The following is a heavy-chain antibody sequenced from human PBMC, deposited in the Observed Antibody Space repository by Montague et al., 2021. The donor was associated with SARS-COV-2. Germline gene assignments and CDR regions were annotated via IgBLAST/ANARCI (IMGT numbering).Heavy chain of an antibody. Sequence: CAISGDSVASHMATWNGIRQSPSRGLEWLGRTYYRSKWYNDYAVSVKSRVIINPDTSNNRISLQLNSVTPEDTAVYYCARAYCGGDCYFYWYFDLWGRGTLGTVSS. CDR3: ARAYCGGDCYFYWYFDL. D-gene: IGHD2-21*02. CDR2: TYYRSKWYN. CDR1: GDSVASHMAT. V-gene: IGHV6-1*01. J-gene: IGHJ2*01.